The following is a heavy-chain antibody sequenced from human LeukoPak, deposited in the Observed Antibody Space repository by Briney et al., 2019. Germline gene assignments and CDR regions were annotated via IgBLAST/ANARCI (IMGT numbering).Heavy chain of an antibody. Sequence: ASVKVSCRTSGYDFSTYGITWVRQAPGQGLEYMGWIRPSNGNRNYAQKVQDRVTLTTDTSTSTAYMELRSLRSDDTAVYYCARAFSASKSCDYWGLGTLVTVSS. CDR1: GYDFSTYG. V-gene: IGHV1-18*01. CDR2: IRPSNGNR. D-gene: IGHD6-19*01. CDR3: ARAFSASKSCDY. J-gene: IGHJ4*02.